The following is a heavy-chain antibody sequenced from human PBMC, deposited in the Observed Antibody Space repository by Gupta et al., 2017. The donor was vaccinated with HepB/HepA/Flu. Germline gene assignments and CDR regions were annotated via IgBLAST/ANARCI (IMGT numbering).Heavy chain of an antibody. V-gene: IGHV4-39*01. CDR2: IYYSGST. D-gene: IGHD6-13*01. CDR3: ARPSRAAAGRFYFDY. Sequence: QLQLQESGPGLVKPSETLSLTCTVPGGSISSSSYYWGWIRQPPGKGLEWIGSIYYSGSTYYKPARKSRVTIYVDTSKNQGSMKLSYVTAADTDGYYCARPSRAAAGRFYFDYWGQGNLVTVSS. J-gene: IGHJ4*02. CDR1: GGSISSSSYY.